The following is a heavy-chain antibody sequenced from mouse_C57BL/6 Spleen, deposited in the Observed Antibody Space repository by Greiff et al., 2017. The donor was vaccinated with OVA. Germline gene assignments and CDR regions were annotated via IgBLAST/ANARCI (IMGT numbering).Heavy chain of an antibody. CDR2: IHPNSGST. CDR1: GYTFTSYW. V-gene: IGHV1-64*01. Sequence: QVQLQQSGAELVKPGASVKLSCKASGYTFTSYWMHWVKQRPGQGLEWIGMIHPNSGSTNYNEKFKSKATLTVDKSSSTAYMQLSSLTSEDSAVYYCARFGELRRDYYAMDYWGQGTSVTVSS. J-gene: IGHJ4*01. D-gene: IGHD2-4*01. CDR3: ARFGELRRDYYAMDY.